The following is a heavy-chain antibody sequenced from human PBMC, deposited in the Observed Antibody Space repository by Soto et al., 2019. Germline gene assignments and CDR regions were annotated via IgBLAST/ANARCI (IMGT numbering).Heavy chain of an antibody. CDR1: GGSVTSDEDY. CDR2: ISNSGST. Sequence: SETLALTCTVSGGSVTSDEDYWTWIRQSPGKGLEWIGYISNSGSTGYNPSLKTRLSMSVDRSKNQFTLRLTSVTAADTAVYFCATESGSTYGYFDHWGQGTQVTVSS. CDR3: ATESGSTYGYFDH. D-gene: IGHD5-18*01. J-gene: IGHJ4*02. V-gene: IGHV4-30-4*01.